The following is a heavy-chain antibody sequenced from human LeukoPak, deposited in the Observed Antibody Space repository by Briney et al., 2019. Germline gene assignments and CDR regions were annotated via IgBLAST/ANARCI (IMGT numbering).Heavy chain of an antibody. CDR3: VRGDDIGKHPTRAYYFDI. CDR2: TGLESAQT. CDR1: GFTLSIKY. J-gene: IGHJ4*02. D-gene: IGHD5-24*01. V-gene: IGHV3-53*01. Sequence: GGSLRLSCAASGFTLSIKYMLWVRQAPARGRAWVATTGLESAQTLCADYVQGRFTVYRDNSRNTLDLQMDNLTVDDTAIYYCVRGDDIGKHPTRAYYFDIWGQGTLVSVSS.